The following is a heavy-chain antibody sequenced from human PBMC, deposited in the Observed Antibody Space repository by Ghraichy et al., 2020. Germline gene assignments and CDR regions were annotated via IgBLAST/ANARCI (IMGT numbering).Heavy chain of an antibody. D-gene: IGHD4-17*01. CDR3: AHRPVYADSITFYFDA. V-gene: IGHV2-5*01. CDR2: IYWNDDK. J-gene: IGHJ4*02. CDR1: GFSLNNRGVS. Sequence: SGPTLVKPTQTLTLTCSFSGFSLNNRGVSVGWIRQPPGKALEWLALIYWNDDKFFTPSLKSRLSITKDSSINQVVLTMTDLDPVDTATYYCAHRPVYADSITFYFDAWGQGTLVTVSP.